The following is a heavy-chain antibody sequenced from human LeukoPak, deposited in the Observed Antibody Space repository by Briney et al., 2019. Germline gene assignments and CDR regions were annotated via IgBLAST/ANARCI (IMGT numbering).Heavy chain of an antibody. D-gene: IGHD5-24*01. J-gene: IGHJ4*02. CDR3: ARGRRDGYNSPYYFDY. V-gene: IGHV5-51*01. Sequence: GGALKISGKGSGSRFTRYWIGGGGQMTGNGLEGMGIIYHGESDTRYSPSFQGQVTISDEKSSSTYGLKWSDRKGADTAMYYCARGRRDGYNSPYYFDYWGQGTLVTVSS. CDR2: IYHGESDT. CDR1: GSRFTRYW.